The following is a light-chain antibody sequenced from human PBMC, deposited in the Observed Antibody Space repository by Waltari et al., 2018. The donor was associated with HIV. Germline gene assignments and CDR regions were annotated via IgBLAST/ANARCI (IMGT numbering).Light chain of an antibody. CDR3: LLYLGTYMYV. J-gene: IGLJ3*02. Sequence: HTVGTKAPPFQLSPVGTVTLPCGLSSGPASTSHYPSWYQQTTGQGPRTLISSINVRSTGCPVRFAGSVMGNKAALAVAGAQSDDESDYFCLLYLGTYMYVLGRGTRLTV. CDR2: SIN. CDR1: SGPASTSHY. V-gene: IGLV8-61*01.